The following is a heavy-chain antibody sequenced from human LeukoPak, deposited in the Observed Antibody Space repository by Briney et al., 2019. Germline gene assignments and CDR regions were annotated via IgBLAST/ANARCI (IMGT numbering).Heavy chain of an antibody. V-gene: IGHV4-59*01. D-gene: IGHD6-19*01. CDR2: IYYSGST. CDR3: ARAVAGTRYYYGMDV. Sequence: PSETLSLTCTVSGGSISSYYWSWIRQPPGKGLEWIGYIYYSGSTNYNPSLKSRVTMSVDTSKKQFSLKLSSVTAADTAVYYCARAVAGTRYYYGMDVWGQGTTVTVSS. CDR1: GGSISSYY. J-gene: IGHJ6*02.